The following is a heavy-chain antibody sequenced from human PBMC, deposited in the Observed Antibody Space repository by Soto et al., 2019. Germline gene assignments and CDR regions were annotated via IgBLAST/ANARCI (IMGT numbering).Heavy chain of an antibody. Sequence: SETLSLTCTVSGGSISSSSYYWGWIRQPPGKGLEWIGSIYYSGSTYYNPSLKSRVTISVDTSKNQFSLKLSSVTAADTVVYYCARRGYYGSGSYRLGSYYYYGMDVWGQGTTVTVSS. CDR1: GGSISSSSYY. J-gene: IGHJ6*02. CDR3: ARRGYYGSGSYRLGSYYYYGMDV. V-gene: IGHV4-39*01. CDR2: IYYSGST. D-gene: IGHD3-10*01.